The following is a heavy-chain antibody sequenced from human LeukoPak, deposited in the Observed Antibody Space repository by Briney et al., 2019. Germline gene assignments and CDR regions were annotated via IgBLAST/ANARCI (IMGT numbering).Heavy chain of an antibody. CDR3: ARGVPAAILHYYYYYMDV. CDR2: ISAYNGNT. J-gene: IGHJ6*03. CDR1: GYTFTSYG. D-gene: IGHD2-2*02. V-gene: IGHV1-18*01. Sequence: ASVKVSCKASGYTFTSYGISWVQRAPGQGLEWMGWISAYNGNTNYAQKLQGRVTMTTDTSTSTAYMELRSLRSDDTAVYYCARGVPAAILHYYYYYMDVWGKGTTVTVSS.